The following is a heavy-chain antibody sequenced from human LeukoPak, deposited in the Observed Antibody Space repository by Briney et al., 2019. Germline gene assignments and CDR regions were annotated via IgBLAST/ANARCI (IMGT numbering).Heavy chain of an antibody. V-gene: IGHV4-4*02. J-gene: IGHJ4*02. D-gene: IGHD6-19*01. CDR3: ARGSRLVGSGWTPKYLQDY. CDR2: IYHSGST. Sequence: SGTLSLTCAVSGGSISSTNWWSWVRQPPGKGLEWIGEIYHSGSTNYNPSLKSRVTISVDKSTNQFSLKLTSVTAADTAVYYCARGSRLVGSGWTPKYLQDYWGQGTLVTVSS. CDR1: GGSISSTNW.